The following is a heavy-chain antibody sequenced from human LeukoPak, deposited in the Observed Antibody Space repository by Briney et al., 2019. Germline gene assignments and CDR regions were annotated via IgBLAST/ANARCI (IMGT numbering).Heavy chain of an antibody. D-gene: IGHD1-1*01. CDR2: MYYSGST. J-gene: IGHJ4*02. CDR1: GGSISSYY. Sequence: SETLSLTCTVSGGSISSYYWTWIRQPPGKGLEWIGYMYYSGSTNYNPSLKSRVTISVDTSKNQISLKLISVTAADTAVYYCARGRGVKYNSDRIYSFDYWGQGTLVTVSS. V-gene: IGHV4-59*12. CDR3: ARGRGVKYNSDRIYSFDY.